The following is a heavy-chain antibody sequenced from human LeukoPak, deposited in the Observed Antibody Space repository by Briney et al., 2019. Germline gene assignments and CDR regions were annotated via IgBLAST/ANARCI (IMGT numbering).Heavy chain of an antibody. CDR1: GFTFSSYG. CDR2: IRYDGSNK. D-gene: IGHD2-15*01. J-gene: IGHJ4*02. V-gene: IGHV3-30*02. CDR3: ARVGAVVVVAAQSFDY. Sequence: GGSLRLSCAASGFTFSSYGMHWVRQAPGKGLEWVAFIRYDGSNKYYADSVKGRFTVSRDNSKSTLYLQMNSLRAEDTAVYYWARVGAVVVVAAQSFDYWGQGTLVTVPS.